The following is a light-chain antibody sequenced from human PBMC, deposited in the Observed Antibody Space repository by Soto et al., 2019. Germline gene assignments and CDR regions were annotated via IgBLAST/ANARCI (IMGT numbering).Light chain of an antibody. Sequence: EIVMTQSPATLSVSPGERATLSCRASQSVSTKLAWYRQKPGQAPRLLIYGASTRATGIPARFSGSGSGTEFTLTISRLEPEDFAVYYCHHFGSLPETFGQGTNVE. CDR1: QSVSTK. J-gene: IGKJ1*01. CDR2: GAS. CDR3: HHFGSLPET. V-gene: IGKV3-15*01.